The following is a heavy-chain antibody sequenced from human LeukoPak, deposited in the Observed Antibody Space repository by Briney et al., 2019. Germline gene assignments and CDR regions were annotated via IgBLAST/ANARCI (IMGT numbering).Heavy chain of an antibody. CDR3: TTDREPDIVVVPAAMPTNDY. CDR2: IKSKTDGGTT. V-gene: IGHV3-15*01. D-gene: IGHD2-2*01. J-gene: IGHJ4*02. CDR1: GFTFSNAW. Sequence: GGSLRLSCAASGFTFSNAWMSWVRQAPGKGLEWVGRIKSKTDGGTTDYAAPVKGRFTISRDDSKNTLYLQMNSLKTEDTAVYYCTTDREPDIVVVPAAMPTNDYWGQGTLVTVSS.